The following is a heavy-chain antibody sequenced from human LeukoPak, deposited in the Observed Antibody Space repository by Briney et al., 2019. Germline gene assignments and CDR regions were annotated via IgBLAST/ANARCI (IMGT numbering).Heavy chain of an antibody. Sequence: GGSLRLSCAASGITFSRYSMNWVRQTPGKGLEWVAATSSSDAGTYHADSVRGRFTISRDNSKNTLYLQMNSLRAEDAAVYFCAKAPVTSCRGAYCYPFDSWGQGTLVTVSS. V-gene: IGHV3-23*01. CDR2: TSSSDAGT. D-gene: IGHD2-21*01. CDR3: AKAPVTSCRGAYCYPFDS. J-gene: IGHJ4*02. CDR1: GITFSRYS.